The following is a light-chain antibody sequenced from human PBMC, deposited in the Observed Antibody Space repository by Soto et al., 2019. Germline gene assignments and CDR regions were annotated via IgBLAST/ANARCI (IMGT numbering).Light chain of an antibody. CDR1: QTIGTY. J-gene: IGKJ5*01. CDR2: DAS. V-gene: IGKV1-39*01. Sequence: IEVTQSPSSLAASLGDRVTITCRASQTIGTYVNWYRQKSGAAPELLIYDASTLQSGVPSRFSGSGSGTEFTLTIYSVQPEDFATYYCQQYDSYPTFGQGTRLEIK. CDR3: QQYDSYPT.